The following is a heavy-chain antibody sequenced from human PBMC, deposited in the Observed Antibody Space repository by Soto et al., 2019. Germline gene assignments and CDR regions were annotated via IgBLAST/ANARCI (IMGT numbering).Heavy chain of an antibody. Sequence: EVQLLESGGGLVQPGGSLRLSCAASGFTFSTYGMTWVRQAPGKGLEWVSFISANSGTTYFADSVKGRFIISRDNSKSTVYLQMNSLRAEDTAVYYCAKVSSISWGVFDYWGQGTLIIVSS. CDR2: ISANSGTT. CDR3: AKVSSISWGVFDY. J-gene: IGHJ4*02. V-gene: IGHV3-23*01. D-gene: IGHD6-13*01. CDR1: GFTFSTYG.